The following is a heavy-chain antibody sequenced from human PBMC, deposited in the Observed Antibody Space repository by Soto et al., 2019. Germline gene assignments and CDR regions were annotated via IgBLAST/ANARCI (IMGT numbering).Heavy chain of an antibody. J-gene: IGHJ4*02. CDR2: ISGSGGTR. V-gene: IGHV3-23*01. CDR3: AKDPPH. Sequence: PGGSLRLSCAASGFTFSSYALSWVRQAPGKGLEWVSAISGSGGTRYYADSVKGRFPISRDNSKNTLYLQMNSLRAEEPAVYYWAKDPPHWGQGTLVPVTP. CDR1: GFTFSSYA.